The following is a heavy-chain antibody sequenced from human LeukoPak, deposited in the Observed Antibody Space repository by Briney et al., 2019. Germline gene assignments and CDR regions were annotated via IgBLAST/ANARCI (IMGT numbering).Heavy chain of an antibody. Sequence: PGGSLRLSCAASGFTVSRNYMSWVRQAPGKGLEWVSVIYSGGTTYYADSVKGRFTISRDNSKNTLYLQMNSLRAEDTAVYYCARDPYSGTYGDTYYYYMDVWGKGTTDTISS. CDR1: GFTVSRNY. V-gene: IGHV3-53*01. D-gene: IGHD1-26*01. J-gene: IGHJ6*03. CDR3: ARDPYSGTYGDTYYYYMDV. CDR2: IYSGGTT.